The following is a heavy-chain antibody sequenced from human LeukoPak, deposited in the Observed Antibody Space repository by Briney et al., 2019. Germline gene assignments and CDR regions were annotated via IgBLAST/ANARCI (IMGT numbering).Heavy chain of an antibody. CDR2: INPNSGGT. V-gene: IGHV1-2*02. Sequence: ASVKVSCKASGYTFTGYYMHWVRQAPGQGLEWMGWINPNSGGTNYAQKFQGRVTMTRDTSISTAYMELSRLRSDDTAVYYCARDSRGSSWSFDYWGQGTLVTVSS. D-gene: IGHD6-13*01. J-gene: IGHJ4*02. CDR3: ARDSRGSSWSFDY. CDR1: GYTFTGYY.